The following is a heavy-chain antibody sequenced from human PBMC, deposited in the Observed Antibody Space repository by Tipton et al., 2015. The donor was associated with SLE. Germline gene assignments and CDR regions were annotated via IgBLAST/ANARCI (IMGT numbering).Heavy chain of an antibody. CDR1: GGSISSSNYY. V-gene: IGHV4-39*07. CDR2: MSFTGTT. CDR3: AKNWNMILVVTAVDY. Sequence: TLSLTCLVSGGSISSSNYYWGWIRQPPGKGLEWIATMSFTGTTFYNPSLKSRVTISVDTSTNRFCLKLTSVTAADTAVYYCAKNWNMILVVTAVDYWGQGTLVTVSS. D-gene: IGHD3-22*01. J-gene: IGHJ4*02.